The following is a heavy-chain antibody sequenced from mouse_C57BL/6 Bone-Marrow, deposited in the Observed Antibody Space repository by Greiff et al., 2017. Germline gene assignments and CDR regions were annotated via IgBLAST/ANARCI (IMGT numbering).Heavy chain of an antibody. CDR1: GYTFTDYE. Sequence: VQGVESGAELVRPGASVTLSCKASGYTFTDYEMHWVKQTPVHGLEWIGAIDPETGGTAYNQKFKGKAILTADKSSSTAYMELRSLTSEDSAVYYCTELIGYWGQGTTLTVSS. J-gene: IGHJ2*01. CDR3: TELIGY. D-gene: IGHD2-14*01. CDR2: IDPETGGT. V-gene: IGHV1-15*01.